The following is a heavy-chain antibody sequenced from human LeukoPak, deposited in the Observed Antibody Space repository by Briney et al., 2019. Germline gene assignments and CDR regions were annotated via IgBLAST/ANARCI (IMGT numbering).Heavy chain of an antibody. V-gene: IGHV3-64*01. CDR1: GFTFSSYA. Sequence: PGGSLRLSCAASGFTFSSYAMHWVRQAPGKGLEYVSAISSNGGSTYYANSVKGRFTISRDNSKNTLYLQMGSLRAEDMAVYYCARGPRIAVAGTADYWGQGTLVTVSS. CDR3: ARGPRIAVAGTADY. D-gene: IGHD6-19*01. CDR2: ISSNGGST. J-gene: IGHJ4*02.